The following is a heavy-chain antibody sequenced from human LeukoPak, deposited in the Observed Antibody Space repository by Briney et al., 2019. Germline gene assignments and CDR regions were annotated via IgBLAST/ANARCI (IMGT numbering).Heavy chain of an antibody. Sequence: GGSLRLSCAASGFTFDDYAMHWVRQAPGKGLGWVSGIIWNSGSIVDADSVKGRFTNSRDNDKNSLYLQMNSLRAEDMALYYCAKGPSHEYYGSGSYYDYWGQGTLVTVSS. CDR1: GFTFDDYA. CDR2: IIWNSGSI. V-gene: IGHV3-9*03. CDR3: AKGPSHEYYGSGSYYDY. D-gene: IGHD3-10*01. J-gene: IGHJ4*02.